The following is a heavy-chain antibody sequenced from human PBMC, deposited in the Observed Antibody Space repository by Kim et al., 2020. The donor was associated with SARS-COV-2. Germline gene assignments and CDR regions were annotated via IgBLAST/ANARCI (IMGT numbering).Heavy chain of an antibody. D-gene: IGHD6-19*01. Sequence: SETLSLTCTVSGGSISSYYWSWIRQPPGKGLEWIGYIYYSGSTNYNPSLKSRVTISVDTSKNQFSLKLSSVTAAETAVYYCARLRVAGLYYYYYYGMDVWGQGTTVTVSS. J-gene: IGHJ6*02. CDR3: ARLRVAGLYYYYYYGMDV. CDR2: IYYSGST. V-gene: IGHV4-59*08. CDR1: GGSISSYY.